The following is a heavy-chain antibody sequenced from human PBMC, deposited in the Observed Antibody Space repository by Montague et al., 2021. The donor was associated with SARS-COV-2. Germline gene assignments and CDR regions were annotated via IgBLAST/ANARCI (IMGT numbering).Heavy chain of an antibody. D-gene: IGHD6-6*01. J-gene: IGHJ4*02. CDR2: ISNSGGNM. CDR1: GFSFSSYE. Sequence: SLRLSCAASGFSFSSYEMNWVRQAPGKGLEWVSYISNSGGNMYYAESVKGRFTISRDNAKTSLYLQMNSLRVEDTAVYYCARVAVVPARKWDSQIPDYWGQGTLGTVSA. V-gene: IGHV3-48*03. CDR3: ARVAVVPARKWDSQIPDY.